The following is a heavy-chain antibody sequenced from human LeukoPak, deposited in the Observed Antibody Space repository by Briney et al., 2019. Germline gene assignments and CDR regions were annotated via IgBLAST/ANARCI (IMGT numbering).Heavy chain of an antibody. V-gene: IGHV3-23*01. CDR3: AKVTSVAEYFDY. J-gene: IGHJ4*02. D-gene: IGHD6-19*01. CDR1: GFTFSSYA. Sequence: PGGSLRLSCAASGFTFSSYALSWVRQAPGKGLEWVSGISGGGDYTYYADSVKGRFTISRDNSKNTLYLQMNSLRAEDTAKYYCAKVTSVAEYFDYWGQGTLVTVSS. CDR2: ISGGGDYT.